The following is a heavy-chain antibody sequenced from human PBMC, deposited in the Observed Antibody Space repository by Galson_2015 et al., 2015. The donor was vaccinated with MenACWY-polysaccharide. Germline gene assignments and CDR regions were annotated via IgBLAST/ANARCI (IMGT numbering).Heavy chain of an antibody. J-gene: IGHJ4*02. CDR2: INQYGSEK. CDR3: ARFGVAPLTSRQYYLDF. Sequence: SLRLSCAASGFTFNDFWLSWVRQAPGKGLEWVANINQYGSEKYYEDSVKGRFTISRDNAKNSLYLQMNSLRAEDTAVYYCARFGVAPLTSRQYYLDFWGQGTLVTVSS. CDR1: GFTFNDFW. D-gene: IGHD4/OR15-4a*01. V-gene: IGHV3-7*01.